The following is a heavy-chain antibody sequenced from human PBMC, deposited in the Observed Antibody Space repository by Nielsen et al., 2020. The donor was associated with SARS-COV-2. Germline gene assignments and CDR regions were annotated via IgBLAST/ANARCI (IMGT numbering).Heavy chain of an antibody. V-gene: IGHV3-15*01. J-gene: IGHJ4*02. Sequence: GESLKISCAASGFTFTNYGMSWVRQAPGKGLEWVGRIKSKTDGGTTDYAAPVKGRFTISRDDSKNTLYLQMNSLKTEDTAVYYCTTDQSDYWGQGTLVTVSS. CDR1: GFTFTNYG. CDR2: IKSKTDGGTT. CDR3: TTDQSDY.